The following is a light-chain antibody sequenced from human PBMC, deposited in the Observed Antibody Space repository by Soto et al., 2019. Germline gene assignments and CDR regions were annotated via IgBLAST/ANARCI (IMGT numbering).Light chain of an antibody. J-gene: IGKJ2*01. Sequence: DIQMTQSPSTLSASVGDRVTLICRASQSIGYWLAWYQQKPGKAPKVLIHKASSLASGVPSRFSGSEPGTHFTLTISSLQPDDFATYYCQQYNSYFYTFGQGTKLEI. CDR3: QQYNSYFYT. CDR2: KAS. CDR1: QSIGYW. V-gene: IGKV1-5*03.